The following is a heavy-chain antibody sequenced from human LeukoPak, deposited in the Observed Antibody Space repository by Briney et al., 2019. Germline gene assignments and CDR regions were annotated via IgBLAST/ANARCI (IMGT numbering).Heavy chain of an antibody. D-gene: IGHD3-10*01. Sequence: ASVKVSCKASGYTFTSYDINWVRQATGQGLEWMGWMKPNSGNTGYAQKFQGRVTMTRNTSISTAYMELSSLRSEDTAVYYCARGRTGTMVRGVIILRWFDPWGQGTLVTVSS. CDR1: GYTFTSYD. V-gene: IGHV1-8*01. J-gene: IGHJ5*02. CDR3: ARGRTGTMVRGVIILRWFDP. CDR2: MKPNSGNT.